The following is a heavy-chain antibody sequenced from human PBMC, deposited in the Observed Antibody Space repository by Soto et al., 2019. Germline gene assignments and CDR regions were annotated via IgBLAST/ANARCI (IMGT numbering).Heavy chain of an antibody. V-gene: IGHV1-69*01. CDR2: IMPIFGTA. J-gene: IGHJ6*02. Sequence: QVQLVQSGAEVTKPGSAVKVSCKASGGTFSSYAISWVLQAPGQGLEWMGGIMPIFGTANYAQKFQGRVTINADESTSTAYMELSSLRSEDTAVYYCARDSSSWPKRYYYYYGMDVWGQGTTVTVSS. CDR3: ARDSSSWPKRYYYYYGMDV. CDR1: GGTFSSYA. D-gene: IGHD6-13*01.